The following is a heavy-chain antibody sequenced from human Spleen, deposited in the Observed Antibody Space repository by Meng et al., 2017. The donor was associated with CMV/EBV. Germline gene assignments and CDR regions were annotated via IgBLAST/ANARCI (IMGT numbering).Heavy chain of an antibody. CDR1: GYTFTGYY. D-gene: IGHD3-22*01. Sequence: ASVKVSCKASGYTFTGYYMHWVRQAPGQGLEWMGWINPNSGGTNYAQKFQGRVTMTRDTSISTAYMELSRLRPDDTAVYYCAKYDSSGYHFDYWGQGTLVTVSS. J-gene: IGHJ4*02. V-gene: IGHV1-2*02. CDR3: AKYDSSGYHFDY. CDR2: INPNSGGT.